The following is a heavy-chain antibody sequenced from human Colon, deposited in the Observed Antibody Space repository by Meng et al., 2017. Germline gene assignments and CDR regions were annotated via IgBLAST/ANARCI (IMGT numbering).Heavy chain of an antibody. V-gene: IGHV1-18*01. J-gene: IGHJ4*02. CDR3: ARDNPGDYVWDY. CDR1: GYTFTTYG. CDR2: ISTYDDNT. D-gene: IGHD4-17*01. Sequence: QVQLWQSGAEVRKPGPSLTASCKASGYTFTTYGISWMRQAPGQGLEWMGWISTYDDNTNYVEKFRGRVTMTTDTSTNTAYMELRSLRSDDTAVYYCARDNPGDYVWDYWGQGTLVTVSS.